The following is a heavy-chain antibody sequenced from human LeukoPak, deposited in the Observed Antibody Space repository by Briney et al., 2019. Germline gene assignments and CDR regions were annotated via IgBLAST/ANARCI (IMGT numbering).Heavy chain of an antibody. D-gene: IGHD5-18*01. CDR1: GGSLSGYY. CDR3: ARTGETAMDSRGLFDY. J-gene: IGHJ4*02. CDR2: INHSGST. V-gene: IGHV4-34*01. Sequence: PSETLSPTCAVYGGSLSGYYWSWIRQPPGKGPEWIGEINHSGSTNYNPSLKSRVSISADTSKNQFSLKLSSVTAADTAVYYCARTGETAMDSRGLFDYWGQGTLVTVSS.